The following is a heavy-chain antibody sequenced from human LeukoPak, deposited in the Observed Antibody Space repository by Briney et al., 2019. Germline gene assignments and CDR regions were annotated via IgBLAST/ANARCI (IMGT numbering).Heavy chain of an antibody. CDR1: GFTFSSYE. CDR2: ISSSGNTI. CDR3: AREGTAMVSFDY. Sequence: PGGSLRLSCAASGFTFSSYEMNWVRQAPAKGREWVSYISSSGNTIYYADSVKGRFTISRDNAKNSLYLQMNSLRAEDTAVYYCAREGTAMVSFDYWGQGTLVTVSS. V-gene: IGHV3-48*03. J-gene: IGHJ4*02. D-gene: IGHD5-18*01.